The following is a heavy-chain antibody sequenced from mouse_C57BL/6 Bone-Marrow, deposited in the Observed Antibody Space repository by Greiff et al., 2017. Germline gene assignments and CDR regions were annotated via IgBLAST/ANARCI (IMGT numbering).Heavy chain of an antibody. CDR1: GFTFSSYA. V-gene: IGHV5-9-1*02. Sequence: DVKLVESGEGLVKPGGSLKLSCAASGFTFSSYAMSWVRQTPEKRLEWVAYISSGGDYSYYADTVKGRFTISRDNARNTLYLQMSSLKSEDSAMYYCTIYYSNSYYAMDYWGQGTSVTVSS. D-gene: IGHD2-5*01. CDR2: ISSGGDYS. CDR3: TIYYSNSYYAMDY. J-gene: IGHJ4*01.